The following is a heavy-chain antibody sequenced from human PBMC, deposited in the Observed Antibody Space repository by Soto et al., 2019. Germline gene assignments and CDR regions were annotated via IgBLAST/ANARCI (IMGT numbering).Heavy chain of an antibody. Sequence: ASVKVSCKASGYTFTSYDINWVRQATGQGLEWMGWMNPNSGNTGYAQKFQGRVTMTRNTSISTAYMELSSLRSEDTAVYYCGSSWTRTESDAFDIWGKGTMVTVSS. CDR1: GYTFTSYD. CDR3: GSSWTRTESDAFDI. CDR2: MNPNSGNT. D-gene: IGHD6-19*01. V-gene: IGHV1-8*01. J-gene: IGHJ3*02.